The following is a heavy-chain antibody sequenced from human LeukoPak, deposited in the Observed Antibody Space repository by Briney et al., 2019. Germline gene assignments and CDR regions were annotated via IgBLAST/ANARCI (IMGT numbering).Heavy chain of an antibody. CDR3: ARGATGQLLDWFDP. J-gene: IGHJ5*02. CDR1: GGSISSSSYY. D-gene: IGHD2-2*01. CDR2: IYHSGST. V-gene: IGHV4-39*07. Sequence: SSETLSLTCTVSGGSISSSSYYWGWIRQPPGKGLEWIGSIYHSGSTYYNPSLKSRVTISVGTSKNQFSLKLSSVTAADTAVYYCARGATGQLLDWFDPWGQGTLVTVSS.